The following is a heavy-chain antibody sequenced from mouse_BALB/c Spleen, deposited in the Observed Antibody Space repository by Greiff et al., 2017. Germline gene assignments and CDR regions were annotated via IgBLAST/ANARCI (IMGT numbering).Heavy chain of an antibody. V-gene: IGHV14-3*02. CDR1: GFNIKDTY. CDR3: ARGNPLWYFDV. J-gene: IGHJ1*01. Sequence: EVKLMESGAELVKPGASVKLSCTASGFNIKDTYMHWVKQRPEQGLEWIGRIDPANGNTKYDPKFQGKATITADTSSNTAYLQLSSLTSEDTAVYYCARGNPLWYFDVWGAGTTVTVSS. D-gene: IGHD2-1*01. CDR2: IDPANGNT.